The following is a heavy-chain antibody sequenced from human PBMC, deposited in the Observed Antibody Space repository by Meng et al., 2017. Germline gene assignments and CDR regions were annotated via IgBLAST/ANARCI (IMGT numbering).Heavy chain of an antibody. J-gene: IGHJ4*02. Sequence: QVQRVQSGGEVKKPGASVKVPCKPSGYNFPDYYIHWVRRAPGQGLEWMGRINPKSGDTHYAQKFQARVTMTGDTSISTAYMELSGLRSDDTAMYYCARDEDISAAGKLFGDYWGQGTLVTVSS. CDR3: ARDEDISAAGKLFGDY. V-gene: IGHV1-2*06. CDR2: INPKSGDT. D-gene: IGHD6-25*01. CDR1: GYNFPDYY.